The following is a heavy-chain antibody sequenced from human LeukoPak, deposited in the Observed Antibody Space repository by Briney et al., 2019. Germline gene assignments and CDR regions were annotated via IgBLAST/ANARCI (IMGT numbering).Heavy chain of an antibody. CDR2: ISGSGGST. D-gene: IGHD2-21*02. V-gene: IGHV3-23*01. CDR1: GFTFSSYA. CDR3: AKDAYSFCGGDCYLGY. Sequence: GGSLRLSCAASGFTFSSYAMGWVRQAPGKGLEWVSAISGSGGSTYYADSVKGRFTISRDNSKNTLYLQMNSLRAEDTAVYFCAKDAYSFCGGDCYLGYWGQGTLVTVSS. J-gene: IGHJ4*02.